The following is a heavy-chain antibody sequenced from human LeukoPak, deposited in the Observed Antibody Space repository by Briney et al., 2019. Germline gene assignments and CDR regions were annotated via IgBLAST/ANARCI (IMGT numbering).Heavy chain of an antibody. D-gene: IGHD1-26*01. J-gene: IGHJ4*02. CDR3: ARGAPSGFDY. V-gene: IGHV3-13*01. Sequence: PGGSLRLSCAASGFTFSSYDMHWVRQATGRGLEWVSGIGTGGDTYYSGSVKGRFTISRENAKNSLYLRMNSLRVGDTAVYYCARGAPSGFDYWGQGTLVTVSS. CDR2: IGTGGDT. CDR1: GFTFSSYD.